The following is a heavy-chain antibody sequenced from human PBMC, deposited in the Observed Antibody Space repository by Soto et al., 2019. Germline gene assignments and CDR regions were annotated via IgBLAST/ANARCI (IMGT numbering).Heavy chain of an antibody. CDR2: VYHSGRT. D-gene: IGHD3-22*01. CDR1: GYSITTGYY. J-gene: IGHJ4*02. Sequence: SETLSLTCAVSGYSITTGYYWGWVRRPPGKGLEWIGSVYHSGRTSYNPSLESRVTISVDTSKNQFSLRLSSVTAADTALYYCARGVNYYDSSGFYPRDYWGQGILVTVSS. V-gene: IGHV4-38-2*01. CDR3: ARGVNYYDSSGFYPRDY.